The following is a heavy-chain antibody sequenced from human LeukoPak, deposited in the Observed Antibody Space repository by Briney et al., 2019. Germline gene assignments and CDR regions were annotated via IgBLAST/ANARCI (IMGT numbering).Heavy chain of an antibody. J-gene: IGHJ4*02. Sequence: SETLSLTCTVSGGPISSYYWSWIRQPAGKGLEWIGRIYTDGSTNYNPSLKSRVTMSVDTSKKQLSLKLNSVTAADTAVYYCATYEQQLAFDNWGQGTLVTVSS. D-gene: IGHD6-13*01. CDR1: GGPISSYY. V-gene: IGHV4-4*07. CDR2: IYTDGST. CDR3: ATYEQQLAFDN.